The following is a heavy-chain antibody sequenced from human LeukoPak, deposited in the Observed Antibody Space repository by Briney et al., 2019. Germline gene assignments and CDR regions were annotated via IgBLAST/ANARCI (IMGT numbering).Heavy chain of an antibody. J-gene: IGHJ4*02. V-gene: IGHV6-1*01. CDR3: ARCWGPAGTRAFDY. CDR1: GDSVSSNSAA. CDR2: TYYRSKWYT. Sequence: SQTLSLTCAISGDSVSSNSAAWNWIRQSPSRGLEWLGRTYYRSKWYTDSAVSVKSRITINPDTSKNQFSLQLNSVTPEDTAVCYCARCWGPAGTRAFDYWGQGILVTVSS. D-gene: IGHD6-19*01.